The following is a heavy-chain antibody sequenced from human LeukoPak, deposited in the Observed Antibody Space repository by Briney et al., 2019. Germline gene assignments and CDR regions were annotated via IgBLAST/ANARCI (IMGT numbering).Heavy chain of an antibody. CDR1: GFTFSSYS. CDR2: ISSSSSYI. J-gene: IGHJ6*02. CDR3: AKGSDYYYGSGSCSFRCRYGMDV. Sequence: GGSLRLSCAASGFTFSSYSMNWVRQAPGKGLEWASSISSSSSYIYYADSVKGRFTISRDNSKNTLYLQMNSLRAEDTAVYYCAKGSDYYYGSGSCSFRCRYGMDVWGQGTTVTVSS. V-gene: IGHV3-21*04. D-gene: IGHD3-10*01.